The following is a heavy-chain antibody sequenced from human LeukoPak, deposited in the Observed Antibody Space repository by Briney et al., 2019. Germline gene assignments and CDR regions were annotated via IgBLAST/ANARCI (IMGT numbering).Heavy chain of an antibody. CDR1: GGSFSGYY. J-gene: IGHJ6*04. CDR2: INYSGST. CDR3: ARGMVQGKYYYYGMDV. Sequence: SETLSLTCAVYGGSFSGYYWSWIRQPPGKGLEWIGEINYSGSTNYNPSLKSRVTISVDTSKNQFSLKLSSVTAADTAVYYCARGMVQGKYYYYGMDVWGKGTTVTVSS. D-gene: IGHD3-10*01. V-gene: IGHV4-34*01.